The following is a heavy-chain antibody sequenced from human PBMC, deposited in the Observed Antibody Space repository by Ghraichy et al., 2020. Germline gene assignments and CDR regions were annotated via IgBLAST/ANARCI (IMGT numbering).Heavy chain of an antibody. V-gene: IGHV4-39*01. D-gene: IGHD1-26*01. CDR2: IYYSGST. Sequence: SETLSLTCTVSGGSISSSSYYWGWIRQPPGKGLEWIGSIYYSGSTYYNPSLKSRVTISVDTSKNQFSLKLSSVTAADTAVYYCARHPGVGATDYWGQGTLVTVSS. J-gene: IGHJ4*02. CDR3: ARHPGVGATDY. CDR1: GGSISSSSYY.